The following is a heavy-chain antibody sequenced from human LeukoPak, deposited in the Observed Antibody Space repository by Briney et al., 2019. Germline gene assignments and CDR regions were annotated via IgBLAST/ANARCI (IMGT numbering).Heavy chain of an antibody. CDR3: ARHPYYYTSIDS. Sequence: PSETLSLTCNVSGGSISSYYWSWIRQPPGKGLEWIGYIYNSGNTHYNPSLKSRTTISVDTSKNQFSLKLSSVTAADTAVYYCARHPYYYTSIDSWGQGTLVTVSS. CDR1: GGSISSYY. CDR2: IYNSGNT. D-gene: IGHD1-26*01. V-gene: IGHV4-59*08. J-gene: IGHJ4*02.